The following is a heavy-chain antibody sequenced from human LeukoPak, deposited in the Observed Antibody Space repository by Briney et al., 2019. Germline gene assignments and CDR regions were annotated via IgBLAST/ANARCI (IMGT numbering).Heavy chain of an antibody. CDR3: ARDQAGGPPDY. CDR1: GFTFSSCG. D-gene: IGHD4-23*01. CDR2: ISGSGGRT. J-gene: IGHJ4*02. V-gene: IGHV3-23*01. Sequence: GGFLRLSCAASGFTFSSCGMSWVRQTPGKGLEWVSGISGSGGRTYQADSVKGRFTISRDNSKNTLYLQMNSLRAEDTAVYYCARDQAGGPPDYWGQGTLVTVSS.